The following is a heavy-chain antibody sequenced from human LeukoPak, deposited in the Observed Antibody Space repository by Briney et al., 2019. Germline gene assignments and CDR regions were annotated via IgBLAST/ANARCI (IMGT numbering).Heavy chain of an antibody. V-gene: IGHV4-59*01. CDR3: ARDLGDGYNWAY. J-gene: IGHJ4*02. CDR1: GGSISSYY. CDR2: IYYSGST. Sequence: SETLSLTCTVSGGSISSYYWSWIRQPPGTGLEWIGYIYYSGSTNYNPSLKSRVTISVDTSKNQFSLKLTSVTAADTAVYYCARDLGDGYNWAYWGQGTLVTVSS. D-gene: IGHD5-24*01.